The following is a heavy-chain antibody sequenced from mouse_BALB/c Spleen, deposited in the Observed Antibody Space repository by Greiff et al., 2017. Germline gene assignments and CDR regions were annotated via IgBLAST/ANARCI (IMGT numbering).Heavy chain of an antibody. V-gene: IGHV1-14*01. CDR2: INPYNDGT. D-gene: IGHD2-14*01. CDR3: ARKGNYRYDIYAMDY. Sequence: EVQLQQSGPELVKPGASVKMSCKASGYTFTSYVMHWVKQKPGQGLEWIGYINPYNDGTKYNEKFKGKATLTSDKSSSTAYMELSSLTSEDSAVYYCARKGNYRYDIYAMDYWGQGTSVTVSS. CDR1: GYTFTSYV. J-gene: IGHJ4*01.